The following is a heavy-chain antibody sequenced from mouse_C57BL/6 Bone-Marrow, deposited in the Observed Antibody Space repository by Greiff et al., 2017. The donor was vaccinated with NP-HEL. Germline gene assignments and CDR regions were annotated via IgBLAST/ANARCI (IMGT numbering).Heavy chain of an antibody. J-gene: IGHJ3*01. CDR1: GFTFSSYG. V-gene: IGHV5-6*01. Sequence: EVKVVESGGDLVKPGGSLKLSCAASGFTFSSYGMSWVRQTPDKRLEWVATISSGGSYTYYPDSVKGRFTISRDNAKNTQYLQMSSLKSEDTAMYYCARQKGYDGYRIAYWGQGTLVTVSA. CDR2: ISSGGSYT. D-gene: IGHD2-3*01. CDR3: ARQKGYDGYRIAY.